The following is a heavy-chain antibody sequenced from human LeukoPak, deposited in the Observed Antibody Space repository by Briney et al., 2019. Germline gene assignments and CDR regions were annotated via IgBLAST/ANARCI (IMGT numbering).Heavy chain of an antibody. V-gene: IGHV3-7*01. CDR1: GFTFSSYA. CDR2: IKFDGSDL. J-gene: IGHJ3*02. Sequence: GGSLRLSCAASGFTFSSYAMSWVRQAPGKGLEWVANIKFDGSDLTYVDSVKGRFTISRDNAKNSLYLQMNSLRAEDTAVYYCAREDLRAFDIWGQGTMVTVSS. CDR3: AREDLRAFDI. D-gene: IGHD3-10*01.